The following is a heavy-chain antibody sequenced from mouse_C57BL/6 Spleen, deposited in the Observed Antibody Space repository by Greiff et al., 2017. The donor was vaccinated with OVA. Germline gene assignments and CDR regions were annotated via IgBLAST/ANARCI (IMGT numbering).Heavy chain of an antibody. Sequence: EVQLQESGPGLVKPSQSLSLTCSVTGYSITSGYYWNWIRQFPGDKLEWMGYISYDGSNNYNPSLKNRISITRDTSKNQFFLKLNSVTTEDTATYYCARKDYGSSYGYFDVWGTGTTVTVSS. CDR2: ISYDGSN. CDR1: GYSITSGYY. J-gene: IGHJ1*03. V-gene: IGHV3-6*01. D-gene: IGHD1-1*01. CDR3: ARKDYGSSYGYFDV.